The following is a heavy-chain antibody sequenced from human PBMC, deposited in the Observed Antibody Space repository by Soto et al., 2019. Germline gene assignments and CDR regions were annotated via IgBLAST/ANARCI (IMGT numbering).Heavy chain of an antibody. V-gene: IGHV1-46*01. D-gene: IGHD2-21*02. CDR3: TRADSDVVILPDVRPLFDL. CDR1: GYDFFKYN. J-gene: IGHJ4*02. Sequence: QVQLVQSGAEVKKPGASVKVSCKTSGYDFFKYNMHWVRQAPGQGLEWMGVINPNGGYTRHAQKFQGSVIMTRDTSSKIFYMELSGLTSADTAMYYCTRADSDVVILPDVRPLFDLWGQGALVTVSS. CDR2: INPNGGYT.